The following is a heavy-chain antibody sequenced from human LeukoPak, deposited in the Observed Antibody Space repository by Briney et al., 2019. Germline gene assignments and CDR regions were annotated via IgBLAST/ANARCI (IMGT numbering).Heavy chain of an antibody. CDR3: ARHAMPRQHYAFDI. Sequence: GESLQISCKGSGYRFTSYWIAWVRQLPGKGLEWMGIIYPGDSDTRDSPSFQGQGTISADKSISTAYLQWSSLKASDTAMYYCARHAMPRQHYAFDIWGQGTMVTVSS. CDR1: GYRFTSYW. J-gene: IGHJ3*02. V-gene: IGHV5-51*01. CDR2: IYPGDSDT. D-gene: IGHD2-2*01.